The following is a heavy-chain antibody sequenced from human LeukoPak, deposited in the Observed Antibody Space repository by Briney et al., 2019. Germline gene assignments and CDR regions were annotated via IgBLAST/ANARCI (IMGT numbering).Heavy chain of an antibody. J-gene: IGHJ5*02. CDR1: GFALTSYA. D-gene: IGHD2-8*01. CDR2: RT. V-gene: IGHV3-23*01. Sequence: PGGSLRLSCAASGFALTSYAMSWLRQAPGQGLECVSSRTYYADSVKGRFTISRDNSENTLHLQINSLRVEDTAIYFCARCMVLRQGWCNWFDPGGQETLVTVSS. CDR3: ARCMVLRQGWCNWFDP.